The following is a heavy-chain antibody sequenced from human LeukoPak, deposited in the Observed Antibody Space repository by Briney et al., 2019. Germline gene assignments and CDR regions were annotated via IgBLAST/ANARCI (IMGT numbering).Heavy chain of an antibody. Sequence: GGSLRLSCAASGFTFDDYAMHWVRQAPGKGLEWVLGISWNSGSIGYADSVKGRFTISRDNAKNSLYLQMNSLRAEDTALYYCAKGLRSSSWYGTDYWGQGTLVTVSS. J-gene: IGHJ4*02. CDR1: GFTFDDYA. CDR3: AKGLRSSSWYGTDY. CDR2: ISWNSGSI. V-gene: IGHV3-9*01. D-gene: IGHD6-13*01.